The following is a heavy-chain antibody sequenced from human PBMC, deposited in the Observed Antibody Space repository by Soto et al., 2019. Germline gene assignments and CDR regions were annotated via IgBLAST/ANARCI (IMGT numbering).Heavy chain of an antibody. J-gene: IGHJ4*02. V-gene: IGHV4-59*01. CDR2: LHHSGST. CDR3: ARGPGGESSYFDY. CDR1: GGSISSSY. Sequence: PSETLSLTCTVSGGSISSSYWSWIRQPPGKGLEWIGYLHHSGSTDYNPSLKSRVTISVDTSKNQFSLTLGSVAAADTAVYYGARGPGGESSYFDYWGQGTLVTVSS. D-gene: IGHD3-16*01.